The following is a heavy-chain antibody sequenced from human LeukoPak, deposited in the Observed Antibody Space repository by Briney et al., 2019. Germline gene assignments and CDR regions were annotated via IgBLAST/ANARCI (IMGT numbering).Heavy chain of an antibody. Sequence: PGGSLRLSCAASGFTFSRYSINWVCQAPGKGLEWISYISAGGSTMYYADSVKGRFTISRDNTKNALYLQMNSLRDEDTAVYYCARGEYDWRQGTLVTVSS. CDR2: ISAGGSTM. CDR3: ARGEYD. V-gene: IGHV3-48*02. CDR1: GFTFSRYS. D-gene: IGHD3-10*01. J-gene: IGHJ4*02.